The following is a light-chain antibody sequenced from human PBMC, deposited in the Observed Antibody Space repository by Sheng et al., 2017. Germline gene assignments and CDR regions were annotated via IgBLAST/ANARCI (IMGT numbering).Light chain of an antibody. CDR2: AAS. CDR3: QQYEDLPPFS. Sequence: DIQMTQSPSPLSASVGDRVTITCRASQSIRDYLNWYQQKPGKAPKLLIYAASSLQSGVPSRFSGSGSGTDFRLVINSLQPEDFATYYCQQYEDLPPFSFGPGTRVDFK. J-gene: IGKJ3*01. CDR1: QSIRDY. V-gene: IGKV1-39*01.